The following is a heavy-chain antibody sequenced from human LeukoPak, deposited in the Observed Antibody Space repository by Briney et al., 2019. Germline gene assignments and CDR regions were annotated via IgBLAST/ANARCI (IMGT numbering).Heavy chain of an antibody. Sequence: GGSLRLSCATSGFTFSTYTMNWVRQAPGKGLEWVSSIGTSSSSIYYADSVRGRFTISRDNARNSLYLQMNSLRAEDTAVYYCVRIPNSATFPKWFDPWGQGTLVTVSS. CDR3: VRIPNSATFPKWFDP. CDR1: GFTFSTYT. CDR2: IGTSSSSI. V-gene: IGHV3-21*01. J-gene: IGHJ5*02. D-gene: IGHD2/OR15-2a*01.